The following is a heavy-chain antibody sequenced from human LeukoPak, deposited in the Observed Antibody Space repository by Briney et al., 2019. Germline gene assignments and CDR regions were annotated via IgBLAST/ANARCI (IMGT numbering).Heavy chain of an antibody. CDR2: IYPRDGST. CDR3: ARDQEGFDY. J-gene: IGHJ4*02. Sequence: ASVKVSYKASGYTFTSNYTHWVRQAPGQGLEWMGMIYPRDGSTSYAQKFQGRVTVTRDTSTSTVHMELSGLRSEDTAVYYCARDQEGFDYWGQGTLVTVSS. V-gene: IGHV1-46*01. CDR1: GYTFTSNY.